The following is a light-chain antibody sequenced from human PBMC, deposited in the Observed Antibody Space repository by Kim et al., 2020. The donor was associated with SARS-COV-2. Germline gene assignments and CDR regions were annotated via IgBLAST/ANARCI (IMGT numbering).Light chain of an antibody. CDR3: AAWDASLSARL. CDR1: DSNIANTY. J-gene: IGLJ2*01. V-gene: IGLV1-47*02. Sequence: GQSVTISVSGGDSNIANTYVYWYQQLPGAAPKLLIYGNTQRPSGVPDRFSGSKSGTSASLAISELRPEDEADYYCAAWDASLSARLFGGGTQLTVL. CDR2: GNT.